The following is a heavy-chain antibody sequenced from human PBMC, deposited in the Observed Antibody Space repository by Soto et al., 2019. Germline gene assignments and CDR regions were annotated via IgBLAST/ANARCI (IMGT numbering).Heavy chain of an antibody. CDR2: ISGSGDNT. J-gene: IGHJ4*02. CDR1: GFTFSSSA. CDR3: AKRRLVTTIDY. V-gene: IGHV3-23*01. D-gene: IGHD3-22*01. Sequence: EVQLLESGGGLVQPGGSLRLSCAASGFTFSSSAMSWVRQAPGKGLEWVSTISGSGDNTYYADSVKGRFTISRDNSKNTRYLQMNSLRAEDTAVYYCAKRRLVTTIDYWGQGTLVTVSS.